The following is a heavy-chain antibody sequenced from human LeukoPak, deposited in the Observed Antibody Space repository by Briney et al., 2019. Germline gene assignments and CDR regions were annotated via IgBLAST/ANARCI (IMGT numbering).Heavy chain of an antibody. CDR2: ISSSSSTI. Sequence: GGSLRLSCAASGFTFSSYSMNWVRQAPGKGLEWVSYISSSSSTIYYADSVKGRFTISRDDAKSSLYLNMNNLRTEDTALYYCASGSDYAGIAATFRYWGQGSLVTVSS. CDR1: GFTFSSYS. V-gene: IGHV3-48*04. J-gene: IGHJ4*02. D-gene: IGHD4-23*01. CDR3: ASGSDYAGIAATFRY.